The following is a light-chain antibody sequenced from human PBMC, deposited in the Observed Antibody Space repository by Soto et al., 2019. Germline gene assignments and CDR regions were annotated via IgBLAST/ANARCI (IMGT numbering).Light chain of an antibody. Sequence: QSALTQPASVSGSPGQSITISCSGTSSDIGSYDHVSWYQQHPGKAPKPLIYEATKRPSGVSNRFSGSKSGNTASLTISGLQAEDEADYYCSSHSGSITYVVFGGGTKLTVL. CDR1: SSDIGSYDH. V-gene: IGLV2-23*01. CDR2: EAT. CDR3: SSHSGSITYVV. J-gene: IGLJ2*01.